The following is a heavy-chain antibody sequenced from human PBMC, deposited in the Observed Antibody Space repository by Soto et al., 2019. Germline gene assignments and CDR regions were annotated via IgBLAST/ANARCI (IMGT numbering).Heavy chain of an antibody. D-gene: IGHD5-18*01. CDR3: ARDQGPSQWIQLPDY. J-gene: IGHJ4*02. Sequence: QVQLVESGGGVVQPGRSLRLYCAASGFTFSSYAMHWVRQAPGKGLAWVAVISYDGSNKYYADSVKGRFTISRDNSKNTLYLQMNSLRAEDTAVYYCARDQGPSQWIQLPDYWGQGTLVTVSS. CDR2: ISYDGSNK. V-gene: IGHV3-30-3*01. CDR1: GFTFSSYA.